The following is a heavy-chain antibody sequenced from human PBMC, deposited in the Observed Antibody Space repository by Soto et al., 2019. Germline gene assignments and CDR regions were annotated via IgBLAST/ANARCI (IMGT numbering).Heavy chain of an antibody. CDR2: IYYSGST. Sequence: TSETLSLTCTVSGGSISSSSYYWGWIRQPPGKGLEWIGSIYYSGSTYYNPSLKSRVTISVDTSKNQFSLKLSSVTAADTAVYYCGRKCPNGVCYDYWGQGTLVTVSS. D-gene: IGHD2-8*01. CDR3: GRKCPNGVCYDY. J-gene: IGHJ4*02. CDR1: GGSISSSSYY. V-gene: IGHV4-39*01.